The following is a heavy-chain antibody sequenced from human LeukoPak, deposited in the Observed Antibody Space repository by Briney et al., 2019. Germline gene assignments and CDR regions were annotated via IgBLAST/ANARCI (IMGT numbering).Heavy chain of an antibody. CDR3: ASPVLRDSSGYYPRGYYYYGMDV. CDR2: IYTSGST. D-gene: IGHD3-22*01. V-gene: IGHV4-4*07. Sequence: PSETLSLTCTVSGGSISSYYWSWIRQPAGKGLEWIGRIYTSGSTNYNPSLKSRVTMSVDTSKNQFSLKLSSVTAADTAVYYCASPVLRDSSGYYPRGYYYYGMDVWGQGTTVTVSS. J-gene: IGHJ6*02. CDR1: GGSISSYY.